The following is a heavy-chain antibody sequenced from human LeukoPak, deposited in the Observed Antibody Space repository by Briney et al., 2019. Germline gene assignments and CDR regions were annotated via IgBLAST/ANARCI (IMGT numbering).Heavy chain of an antibody. Sequence: TSETLSLTCTVSGGSISSSSYYWGWIRQPPGKGLEWIGSIYYSGSTYYNPSLKSRVTISVDTSKNQFSLKLSSVTAADTAVYYCARGSGGGYWGQGTLVTVSS. V-gene: IGHV4-39*01. D-gene: IGHD2-15*01. CDR3: ARGSGGGY. CDR2: IYYSGST. J-gene: IGHJ4*02. CDR1: GGSISSSSYY.